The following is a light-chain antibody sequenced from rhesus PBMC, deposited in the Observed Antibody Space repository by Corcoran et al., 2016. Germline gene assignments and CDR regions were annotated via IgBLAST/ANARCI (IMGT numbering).Light chain of an antibody. J-gene: IGKJ4*01. V-gene: IGKV1S9*01. CDR2: DAT. CDR1: QGISKY. CDR3: QQHNSYPLT. Sequence: DIQMTQSPSSLSASVGDTVTITCQASQGISKYLAWCQQKPGKAPKLLIYDATTLQSGVPSRFSGSGSGTEFTLTISSLQPEDFATYYCQQHNSYPLTFGGGTKVESK.